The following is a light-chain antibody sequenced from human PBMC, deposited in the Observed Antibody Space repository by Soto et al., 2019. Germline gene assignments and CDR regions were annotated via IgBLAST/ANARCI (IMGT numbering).Light chain of an antibody. V-gene: IGKV3D-15*01. Sequence: EIVLTQSPDTLAVSPGEVAPLSCWSSHSVTSNLAWYQQKRGQAPRLLIYAASTRATGVPARFSGSGSGTEFTLTISSLQSEDFAVYYCQQYNNWPPITFGQGTRLEIK. J-gene: IGKJ5*01. CDR1: HSVTSN. CDR2: AAS. CDR3: QQYNNWPPIT.